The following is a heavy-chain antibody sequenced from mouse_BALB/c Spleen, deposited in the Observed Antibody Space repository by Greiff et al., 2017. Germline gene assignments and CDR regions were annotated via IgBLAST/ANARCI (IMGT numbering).Heavy chain of an antibody. J-gene: IGHJ4*01. CDR3: ARRGDDYDADYYAMDY. D-gene: IGHD2-4*01. CDR2: IWSGGST. CDR1: GFSLTSYG. Sequence: QVQLKQSGPGLVQPSQSLSITCTVSGFSLTSYGVHWVRQSPGKGLEWLGVIWSGGSTDYNAAFISRLSISKDNSKSQVFFKMNSLQADDTAIYYCARRGDDYDADYYAMDYWGQGTSVTVSS. V-gene: IGHV2-4-1*01.